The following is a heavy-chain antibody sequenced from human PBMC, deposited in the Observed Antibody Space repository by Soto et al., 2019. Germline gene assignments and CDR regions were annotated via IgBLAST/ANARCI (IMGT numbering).Heavy chain of an antibody. CDR3: ARRGQIRVFAS. CDR2: VFYSGSS. CDR1: GDAISSNTYY. V-gene: IGHV4-39*01. D-gene: IGHD3-10*01. Sequence: QLQLQESGPGLVKPSETLSLTCSVSGDAISSNTYYWTWIRQPPGKGLEWIGSVFYSGSSYYSPSLKSRVTISVDTSKNQFPLQLRSVTAAETAVYYCARRGQIRVFASRAPGALVTVAS. J-gene: IGHJ4*02.